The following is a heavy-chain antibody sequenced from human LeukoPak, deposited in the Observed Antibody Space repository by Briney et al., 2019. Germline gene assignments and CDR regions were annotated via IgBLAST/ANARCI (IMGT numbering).Heavy chain of an antibody. D-gene: IGHD6-13*01. V-gene: IGHV4-34*01. Sequence: PSETLSLTCAVYGGSFSGYYWSWIRQPPGKGLEWIGEINHSGSTNYNPSLKSRVTISVDTSKNQFSLKLSSVTAADTAVYYCARALAAAGKHDAFDIWGQGTMVTVSS. CDR3: ARALAAAGKHDAFDI. J-gene: IGHJ3*02. CDR1: GGSFSGYY. CDR2: INHSGST.